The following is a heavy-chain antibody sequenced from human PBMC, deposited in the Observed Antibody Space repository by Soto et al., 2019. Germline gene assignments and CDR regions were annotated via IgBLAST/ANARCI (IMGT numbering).Heavy chain of an antibody. CDR2: ISYDGSNK. CDR3: AKDGDVVGATHGFDY. CDR1: GFTFSSYG. V-gene: IGHV3-30*18. J-gene: IGHJ4*02. Sequence: GGSLRLSCAASGFTFSSYGMHWVRQAPGKGLEWVAVISYDGSNKYYADSVKGRFTISRDNSKNTLYLQMNSLRAEDTAVYYCAKDGDVVGATHGFDYWGQGTLVTVSS. D-gene: IGHD1-26*01.